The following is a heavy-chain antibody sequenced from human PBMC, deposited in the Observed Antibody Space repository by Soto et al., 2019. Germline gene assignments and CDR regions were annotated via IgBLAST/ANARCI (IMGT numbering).Heavy chain of an antibody. V-gene: IGHV3-30*04. D-gene: IGHD2-15*01. J-gene: IGHJ6*02. CDR2: ISFDGKNI. CDR1: GFTFSIYA. Sequence: QVQLVESGGGVVQPGSSLRLSCTASGFTFSIYAMHWVRQAPGKGLEWVSIISFDGKNIDYARSARGRFTISRDNSQNTLYLQMDSLRTEDTAVYYCARRDFYCRGRNCFSGDYAMDVWGQGTTVTVSS. CDR3: ARRDFYCRGRNCFSGDYAMDV.